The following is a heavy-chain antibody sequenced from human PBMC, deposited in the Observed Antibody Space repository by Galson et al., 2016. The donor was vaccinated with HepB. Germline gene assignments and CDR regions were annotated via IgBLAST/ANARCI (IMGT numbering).Heavy chain of an antibody. CDR3: ARAVRGYSGYDAFDI. J-gene: IGHJ3*02. Sequence: TLSLTCTVSGGSISSGRYYWTWIRQHPGSGLEWIGDIYHSGGTYHNPSLKSRLTISVDTSKNQFSLKLSSLTAADTAVYYCARAVRGYSGYDAFDIWGQGTMVTVSS. V-gene: IGHV4-31*03. D-gene: IGHD5-12*01. CDR1: GGSISSGRYY. CDR2: IYHSGGT.